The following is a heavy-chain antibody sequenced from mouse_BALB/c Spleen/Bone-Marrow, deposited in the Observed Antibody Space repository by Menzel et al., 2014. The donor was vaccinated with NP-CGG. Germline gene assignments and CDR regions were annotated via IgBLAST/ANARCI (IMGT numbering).Heavy chain of an antibody. V-gene: IGHV5-6-5*01. CDR3: ARGGGYDYGSWFAY. D-gene: IGHD2-4*01. CDR2: ISSGGST. J-gene: IGHJ3*01. CDR1: GFTFSSYA. Sequence: EVMLEESGGDLVKPGGSLKLSCAASGFTFSSYAMSWVRQTPEKRLEWVASISSGGSTYYPDSVKGRFTISRDNARNILCLQMSSLRSEDTAMYYCARGGGYDYGSWFAYCGQATLVTVSA.